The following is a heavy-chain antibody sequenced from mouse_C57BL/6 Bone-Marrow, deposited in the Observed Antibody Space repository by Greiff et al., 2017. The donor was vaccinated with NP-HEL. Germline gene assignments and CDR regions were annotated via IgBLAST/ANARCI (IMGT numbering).Heavy chain of an antibody. D-gene: IGHD4-1*01. Sequence: VQLQQSGAELVKPGASVKMSCKASGYTFTSYWITWVKQRPGQGLEWIGDIYPGSGSTNYNEKFKSKATLTVDTSSSTAYMQLSSLTSEDSAVYYCARRGTGTRWYFDVWGTGTTVTVSS. CDR1: GYTFTSYW. J-gene: IGHJ1*03. CDR3: ARRGTGTRWYFDV. CDR2: IYPGSGST. V-gene: IGHV1-55*01.